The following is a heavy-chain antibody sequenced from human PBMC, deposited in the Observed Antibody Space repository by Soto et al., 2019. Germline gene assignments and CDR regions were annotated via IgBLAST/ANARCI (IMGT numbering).Heavy chain of an antibody. D-gene: IGHD3-9*01. J-gene: IGHJ6*02. CDR2: ITGSSSYI. CDR1: GFIFSSHN. CDR3: ARLVASETGYGMDV. V-gene: IGHV3-21*06. Sequence: DVQLVESGGGLVKPGGSLRLSCAASGFIFSSHNMKWVRQAPGKGLEWVSSITGSSSYIFYADSVKGRFTISRDNAKNTVYLQVNSLRAEDTGVYYCARLVASETGYGMDVWGQGTTVTVSS.